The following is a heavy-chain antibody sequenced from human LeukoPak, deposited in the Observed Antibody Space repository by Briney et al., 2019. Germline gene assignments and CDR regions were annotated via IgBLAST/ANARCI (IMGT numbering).Heavy chain of an antibody. CDR3: ARDLSSSSWSVDYYFDY. J-gene: IGHJ4*02. CDR1: GGTFSSYA. D-gene: IGHD6-13*01. V-gene: IGHV1-18*01. Sequence: ASVKVSCKASGGTFSSYAISWVRQAPGQGLEWMGWISAYNGNTNYAQKLQGRVTMTTDTSTSTAYMELRSLRSDDTAVYYCARDLSSSSWSVDYYFDYWGQGTLVTVSS. CDR2: ISAYNGNT.